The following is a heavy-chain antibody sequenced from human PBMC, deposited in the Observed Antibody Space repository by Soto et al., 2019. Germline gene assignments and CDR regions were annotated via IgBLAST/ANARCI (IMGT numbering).Heavy chain of an antibody. CDR1: GGTFSSYT. CDR3: ASEAYYDSSGYYYFSEYFQH. V-gene: IGHV1-69*02. CDR2: IIPILGIA. D-gene: IGHD3-22*01. J-gene: IGHJ1*01. Sequence: QVQLVQSGAEVKKPGSSVKVSCKASGGTFSSYTISWVRQAPGQGLEWMGRIIPILGIANYAQKFQGRVTTTADKSTSTAYRELSSLRSEDKAVYYCASEAYYDSSGYYYFSEYFQHWGQGTLVTVSS.